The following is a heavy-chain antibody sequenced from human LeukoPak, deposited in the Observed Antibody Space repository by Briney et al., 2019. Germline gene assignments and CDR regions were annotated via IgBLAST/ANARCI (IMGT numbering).Heavy chain of an antibody. CDR1: GFNFNNYC. V-gene: IGHV5-51*01. CDR3: AGHSFDTVDAFDV. CDR2: IYPGDYDT. J-gene: IGHJ3*01. D-gene: IGHD2-2*02. Sequence: GESLKISCEASGFNFNNYCDGWVRQMPGKGLEWRVIIYPGDYDTRYTPSFQGHVTISVDKSISTAYLQWRSLRASDTAMYFCAGHSFDTVDAFDVWGQGTIVTVSA.